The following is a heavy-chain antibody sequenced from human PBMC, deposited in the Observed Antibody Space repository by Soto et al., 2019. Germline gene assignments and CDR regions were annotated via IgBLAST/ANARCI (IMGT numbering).Heavy chain of an antibody. CDR2: ISGSGATT. J-gene: IGHJ4*02. Sequence: GGSLRLSCAASEFTFSSYAMSWVRQAPGKGLEWVSAISGSGATTYHADSVRGRFTISRDNSKSTLYLQMHSLRAEDTAVYYCAKDSRGVTVAGGLYDYWGQGTLVTVS. CDR3: AKDSRGVTVAGGLYDY. V-gene: IGHV3-23*01. CDR1: EFTFSSYA. D-gene: IGHD6-19*01.